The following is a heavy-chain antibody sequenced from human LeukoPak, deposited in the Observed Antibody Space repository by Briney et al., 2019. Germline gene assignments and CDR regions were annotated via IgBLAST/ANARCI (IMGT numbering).Heavy chain of an antibody. CDR3: ARHKIVITMLGVHRWFDP. V-gene: IGHV4-34*01. CDR1: GGSFNGDY. D-gene: IGHD3-3*01. Sequence: TSSETLSLTCAVYGGSFNGDYWSWIRQPPGKGLEWIGDINRSGRAVYNTSLKSRVIISVDTSKNQFSLKVNSVTAADTAVYYCARHKIVITMLGVHRWFDPWGQGTLVAVSS. J-gene: IGHJ5*02. CDR2: INRSGRA.